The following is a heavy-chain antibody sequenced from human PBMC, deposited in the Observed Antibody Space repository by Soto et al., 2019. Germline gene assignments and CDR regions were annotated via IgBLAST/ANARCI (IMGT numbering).Heavy chain of an antibody. D-gene: IGHD4-4*01. Sequence: SQTLSLTCTVSGGSISSGGDCWSLIRQPPGKGLEWIGYIYYSGSTYYNPSLKSRVTISVDTSKNQFSLKLSSVTAADTAVYYCARSDYSISWGFDYWGQGTLVTVSS. CDR3: ARSDYSISWGFDY. V-gene: IGHV4-30-4*01. CDR1: GGSISSGGDC. J-gene: IGHJ4*02. CDR2: IYYSGST.